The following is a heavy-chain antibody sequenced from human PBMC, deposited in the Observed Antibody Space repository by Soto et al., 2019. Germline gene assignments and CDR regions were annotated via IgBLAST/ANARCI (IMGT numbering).Heavy chain of an antibody. Sequence: QVTLKESGPVLVKPSETLTLTCSVSGFSLSDTTMGVSWIRQPPRKALEWLAHIFSNDEKSYSTSLKTRLTISKDTSRSQVVLTMTNMDPVETATYYCARIHSITWGSYFYGMDVWGQGTTVTVSS. CDR1: GFSLSDTTMG. CDR3: ARIHSITWGSYFYGMDV. V-gene: IGHV2-26*01. J-gene: IGHJ6*02. D-gene: IGHD3-16*01. CDR2: IFSNDEK.